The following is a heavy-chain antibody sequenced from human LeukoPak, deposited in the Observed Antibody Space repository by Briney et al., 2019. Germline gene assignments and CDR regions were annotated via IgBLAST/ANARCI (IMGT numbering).Heavy chain of an antibody. CDR2: IKQDGSEK. CDR1: GFTFSSYW. CDR3: ARDGYGSGSTFYYYYGMDV. V-gene: IGHV3-7*01. J-gene: IGHJ6*02. D-gene: IGHD3-10*01. Sequence: GGSLRLSCAASGFTFSSYWMSWVRQAPGKGLEWVANIKQDGSEKYYVDSVKGRFTISRDNAKNSPYLQMNSLRAEDTAVYYCARDGYGSGSTFYYYYGMDVWGQGTTVTVSS.